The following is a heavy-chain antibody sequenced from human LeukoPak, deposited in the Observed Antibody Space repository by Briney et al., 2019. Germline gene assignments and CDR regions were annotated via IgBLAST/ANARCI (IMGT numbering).Heavy chain of an antibody. CDR2: INSDGSIT. CDR1: GFTFSRYW. D-gene: IGHD3/OR15-3a*01. J-gene: IGHJ3*02. CDR3: VLDLFSSFAFDI. Sequence: PGGSLRLSCAASGFTFSRYWMHWVRRAPGKGLLWVSRINSDGSITYYADSVKGRFTTSRDHAKNALHIQMNSLTAEDPAVYYCVLDLFSSFAFDIWGQGTMVTVSS. V-gene: IGHV3-74*01.